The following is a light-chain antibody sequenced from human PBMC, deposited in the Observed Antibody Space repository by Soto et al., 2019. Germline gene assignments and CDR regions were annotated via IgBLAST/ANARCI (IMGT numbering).Light chain of an antibody. Sequence: EIVLTQSPGTLSLSPGERVTLSCGASQSLSSNLAWYQQKPGQAPRPLIYDTSTRATGLPARFSGSGSGTEFTLIISSLQSEDFAVYYCQQYHNWPLTFGGGTKVEIK. J-gene: IGKJ4*01. V-gene: IGKV3-15*01. CDR3: QQYHNWPLT. CDR1: QSLSSN. CDR2: DTS.